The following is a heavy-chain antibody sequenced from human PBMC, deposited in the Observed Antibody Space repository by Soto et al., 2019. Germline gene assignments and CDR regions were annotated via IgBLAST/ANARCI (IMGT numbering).Heavy chain of an antibody. V-gene: IGHV1-69*13. CDR1: GGTFSSYA. J-gene: IGHJ4*02. Sequence: ASVKVSCKASGGTFSSYAISWVRHSPGQGLEWMGGIIPIFGTANYAQKFQGRVTITADESTSTAYMELSSLRSEDTAVYYCARDRGYSSGWSVWYWGQGTLVTVSS. D-gene: IGHD6-19*01. CDR3: ARDRGYSSGWSVWY. CDR2: IIPIFGTA.